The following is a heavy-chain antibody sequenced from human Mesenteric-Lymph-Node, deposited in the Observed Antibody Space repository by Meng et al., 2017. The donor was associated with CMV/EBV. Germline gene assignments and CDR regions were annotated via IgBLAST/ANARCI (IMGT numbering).Heavy chain of an antibody. D-gene: IGHD3-16*02. J-gene: IGHJ4*02. CDR3: ARGIGGSYRYTLGY. CDR1: GFTFSSYE. V-gene: IGHV3-48*03. Sequence: GGSLRLSCAASGFTFSSYEMNWVRQAPGKGLEWVSYISSSGSTIYYADSVKGRFTISRDNAKNSLYLQMNSLRVEDTAVYYCARGIGGSYRYTLGYWGQGTLVTVSS. CDR2: ISSSGSTI.